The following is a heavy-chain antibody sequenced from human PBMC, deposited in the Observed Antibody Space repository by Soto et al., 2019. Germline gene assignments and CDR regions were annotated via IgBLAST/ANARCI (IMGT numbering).Heavy chain of an antibody. CDR2: INTDGSNT. CDR1: GLTFNRYW. V-gene: IGHV3-74*01. J-gene: IGHJ5*02. CDR3: AREFCSGGNCYTYYFDP. D-gene: IGHD2-15*01. Sequence: GGSLRLSCAASGLTFNRYWMHWVRHAPGRGLVWVSHINTDGSNTNYADSVKGRFTISRDNAKSTLFLQMNSLRDEDTAVYYCAREFCSGGNCYTYYFDPWGQGIPVTVS.